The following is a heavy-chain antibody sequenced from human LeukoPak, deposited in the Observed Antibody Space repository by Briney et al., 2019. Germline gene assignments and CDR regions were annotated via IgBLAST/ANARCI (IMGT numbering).Heavy chain of an antibody. CDR3: AGNPPRGYDSSGYQVY. D-gene: IGHD3-22*01. CDR2: ISTSSNSL. CDR1: GFTFSIYS. Sequence: PGGSLRLSCAASGFTFSIYSMNWVRQAPGKGLEWVSYISTSSNSLYYADSVKGRFTISRDNAKNSLYLQMNSLRAEDTAVYYCAGNPPRGYDSSGYQVYWGQGTLVTVSS. V-gene: IGHV3-48*01. J-gene: IGHJ4*02.